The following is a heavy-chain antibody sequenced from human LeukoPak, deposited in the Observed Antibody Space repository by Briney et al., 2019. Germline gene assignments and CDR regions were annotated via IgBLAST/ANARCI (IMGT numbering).Heavy chain of an antibody. J-gene: IGHJ5*02. V-gene: IGHV1-2*02. CDR2: INPNSGGT. CDR3: ARAPSIVVVPGDLFRSNWFDP. D-gene: IGHD2-2*01. Sequence: ASVKVSCKASGYTFTGYYMHWVRQAPGQGLEWMGWINPNSGGTNYAQKFQGRVTMTRDTSISTAYMELSRLRSDDTAVYYCARAPSIVVVPGDLFRSNWFDPWGQGTLVTVSS. CDR1: GYTFTGYY.